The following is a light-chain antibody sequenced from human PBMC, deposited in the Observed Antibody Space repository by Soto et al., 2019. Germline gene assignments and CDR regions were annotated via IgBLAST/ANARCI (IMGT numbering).Light chain of an antibody. V-gene: IGKV3-15*01. CDR1: QSISDT. CDR3: QQYNNWPLT. J-gene: IGKJ5*01. CDR2: SAS. Sequence: EIVMTQSPATLSVSPGGSATLSCRASQSISDTLAWYQQKPGQAPRLLIYSASRGATGFPARFSGSGSGTDFTLTISSLQSEDFAVYYCQQYNNWPLTFGQGTRLEIK.